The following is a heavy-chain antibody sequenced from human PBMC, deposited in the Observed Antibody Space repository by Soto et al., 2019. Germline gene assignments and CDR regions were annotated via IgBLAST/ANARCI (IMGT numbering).Heavy chain of an antibody. CDR2: ISGSGGST. V-gene: IGHV3-23*01. CDR3: ANIQRRVVVITGYFDY. D-gene: IGHD3-22*01. Sequence: EVQLLESGGGLVQPGGSLRLSCAASGFTFSSYAMSWVRQAPGKGLEWVSAISGSGGSTYYADSVKGRFTISRDNSKNTLYLQMNSLRAEDTAVYYCANIQRRVVVITGYFDYWGQGTLVTVSS. J-gene: IGHJ4*02. CDR1: GFTFSSYA.